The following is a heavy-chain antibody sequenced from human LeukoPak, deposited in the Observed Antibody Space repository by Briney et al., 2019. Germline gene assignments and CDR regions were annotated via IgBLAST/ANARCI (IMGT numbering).Heavy chain of an antibody. CDR3: ARVPTDFWSGSYYFDY. D-gene: IGHD3-3*01. CDR2: IYYSGST. CDR1: GGSISSGGYY. Sequence: SQTLSLTCTVSGGSISSGGYYWSWIRRHPGKGLEWIGYIYYSGSTYYNPSLKSRVTISVDTSKNQFSLKLSSVTAADTAVYYCARVPTDFWSGSYYFDYWGQGTLVTVSS. V-gene: IGHV4-31*03. J-gene: IGHJ4*02.